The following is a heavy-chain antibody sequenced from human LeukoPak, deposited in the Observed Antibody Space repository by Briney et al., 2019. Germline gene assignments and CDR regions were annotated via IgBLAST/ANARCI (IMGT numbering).Heavy chain of an antibody. J-gene: IGHJ4*02. CDR2: IYSGGST. CDR1: GFTVSSNY. Sequence: PPGGSLRLSCAASGFTVSSNYMSWVRQAPGKGLEWVSVIYSGGSTYYADSVKGRFTISRDNSKNTLYLQMNSLRAEDTAVYYCARAEKATIFDYWGQGTLVTVSS. V-gene: IGHV3-53*01. CDR3: ARAEKATIFDY. D-gene: IGHD5-24*01.